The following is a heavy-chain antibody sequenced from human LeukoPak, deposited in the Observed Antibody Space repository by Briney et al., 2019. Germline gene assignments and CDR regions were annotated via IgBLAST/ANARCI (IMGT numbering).Heavy chain of an antibody. J-gene: IGHJ4*02. CDR1: GGSISSGDYY. V-gene: IGHV4-30-4*01. CDR3: ARGPYGSGSYY. D-gene: IGHD3-10*01. CDR2: IYYSGTT. Sequence: SQTLSLTCSVSGGSISSGDYYWSWIRQPPGKGLEWIGYIYYSGTTYYNPSLKSRVTISVDTSKNQFSLKLTSVTAADTAVYFCARGPYGSGSYYWGQGTLVTVSS.